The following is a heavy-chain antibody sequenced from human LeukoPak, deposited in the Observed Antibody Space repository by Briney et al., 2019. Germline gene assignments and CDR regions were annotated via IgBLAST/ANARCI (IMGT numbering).Heavy chain of an antibody. V-gene: IGHV4-59*01. CDR1: GRSISSYY. Sequence: PSETLSLTCTVSGRSISSYYWSWIRQPPGKGLEWIGYIYYSGSTNYNPSLKSRVTISVDTSKNQFSLKLSSVTAADTAVYYCARGDSSVGRRAFDIWGQGTMVTVSS. CDR2: IYYSGST. D-gene: IGHD3-22*01. J-gene: IGHJ3*02. CDR3: ARGDSSVGRRAFDI.